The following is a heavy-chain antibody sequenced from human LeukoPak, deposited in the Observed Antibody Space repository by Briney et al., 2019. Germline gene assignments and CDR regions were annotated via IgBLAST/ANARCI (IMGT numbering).Heavy chain of an antibody. D-gene: IGHD3-22*01. Sequence: SETLSLTCTVSGGSISSSSYYWGWIRQPPGKGLEWIGSIYYSGSTYYNPSLKSRVTISVDTSKNQFSLKLSSVTAADTAVYYCARSPFSYNDSSPSTIDYWGQGTLVTVSS. CDR3: ARSPFSYNDSSPSTIDY. V-gene: IGHV4-39*01. J-gene: IGHJ4*02. CDR1: GGSISSSSYY. CDR2: IYYSGST.